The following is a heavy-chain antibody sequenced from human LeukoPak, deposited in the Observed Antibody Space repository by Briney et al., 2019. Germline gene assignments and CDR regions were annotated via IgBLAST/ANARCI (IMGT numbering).Heavy chain of an antibody. CDR1: GYLLRELS. CDR3: ARDSYYDSSGSVDY. D-gene: IGHD3-22*01. Sequence: ASVKVSCKISGYLLRELSMHWVRQAPGQGLEWMGRINPSGGSTTYAQRFQGRVTMTRDTSTSTVYMELSSLRSEDTAVYFCARDSYYDSSGSVDYWGQGTLVTVSS. J-gene: IGHJ4*02. CDR2: INPSGGST. V-gene: IGHV1-46*01.